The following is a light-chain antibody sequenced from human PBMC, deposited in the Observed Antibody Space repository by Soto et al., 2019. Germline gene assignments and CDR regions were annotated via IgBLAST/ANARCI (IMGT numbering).Light chain of an antibody. CDR3: RSYTTSSTVV. Sequence: QSVLTQPPSVSAAPGQKVTISCSGSSSNIGNNYVSWYHQLPGTAPKLLIYEVSNRPSGVSDRFSGSKSGNTASLTISGLQAEDEADYYCRSYTTSSTVVFGGGTKLTVL. J-gene: IGLJ2*01. CDR1: SSNIGNNY. CDR2: EVS. V-gene: IGLV1-51*01.